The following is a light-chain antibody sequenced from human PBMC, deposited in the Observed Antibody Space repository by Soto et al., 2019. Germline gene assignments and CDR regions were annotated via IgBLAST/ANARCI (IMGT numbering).Light chain of an antibody. CDR3: CTDTGRDFYI. CDR1: SSDVGVHNF. J-gene: IGLJ2*01. CDR2: EVT. Sequence: QSALTQPPSASGSLGQSVTISCTGTSSDVGVHNFVSWYQQSPGKAPKLLIYEVTKRPAGVPDRFSGSKSGNTASLTVSGLQAEHEAAYYCCTDTGRDFYILGGGTKLTVL. V-gene: IGLV2-8*01.